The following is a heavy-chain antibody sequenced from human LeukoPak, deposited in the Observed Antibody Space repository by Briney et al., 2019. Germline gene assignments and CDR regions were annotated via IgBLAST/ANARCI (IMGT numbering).Heavy chain of an antibody. V-gene: IGHV4-4*02. J-gene: IGHJ4*02. CDR1: GGSISSYNW. Sequence: SGTLSLTCVVSGGSISSYNWWSWVRQPPGKGLEWIGEIYHSGSTNYNPSLKSRVTISVDKSKNQFSLKLSSVTAADTAVYYCARVFLNYDILTGYVYYFDYWGQGTLVTVSS. CDR2: IYHSGST. CDR3: ARVFLNYDILTGYVYYFDY. D-gene: IGHD3-9*01.